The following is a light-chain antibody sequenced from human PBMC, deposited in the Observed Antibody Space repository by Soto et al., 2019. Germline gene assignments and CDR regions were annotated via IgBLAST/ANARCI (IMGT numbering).Light chain of an antibody. Sequence: QSALTQPASVSGSPGQSITISCTGTSSDVGGYNYVSWYQQHPDKAPKLMIYDVNNRPSGVSSRFSGSKSGNTASLTISGLQAEDEADYYCSSYTSSSTLIFGGGTQLTVL. V-gene: IGLV2-14*01. CDR2: DVN. CDR3: SSYTSSSTLI. J-gene: IGLJ2*01. CDR1: SSDVGGYNY.